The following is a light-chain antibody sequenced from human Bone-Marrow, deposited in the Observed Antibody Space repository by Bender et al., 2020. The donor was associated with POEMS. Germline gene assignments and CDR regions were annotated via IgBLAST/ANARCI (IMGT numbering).Light chain of an antibody. CDR3: AVWDDSLNGWV. J-gene: IGLJ3*02. Sequence: QSVVTQPPSASGTPGQRVAISCSGGISNIGAHAVNWYQHLPGTAPKLLIYSSHRRPSEVPDRFSGSRSGTSASLAISGLQSEDEADYYCAVWDDSLNGWVFGGGTKLTVL. CDR1: ISNIGAHA. CDR2: SSH. V-gene: IGLV1-44*01.